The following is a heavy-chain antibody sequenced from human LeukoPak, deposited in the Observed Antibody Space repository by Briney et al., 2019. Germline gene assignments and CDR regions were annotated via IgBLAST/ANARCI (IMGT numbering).Heavy chain of an antibody. D-gene: IGHD3-22*01. CDR2: IKQVGSEK. CDR3: ARDVSYGYYYAYYFDY. CDR1: GFTFSSYW. V-gene: IGHV3-7*01. Sequence: GGSLRLSCAASGFTFSSYWMSWVRQAPGKGLEWVANIKQVGSEKYYVDSVKGRFTNSRDNAKNSLYLQMNSLRAEDTAVYYCARDVSYGYYYAYYFDYWGQGTLVTVSS. J-gene: IGHJ4*02.